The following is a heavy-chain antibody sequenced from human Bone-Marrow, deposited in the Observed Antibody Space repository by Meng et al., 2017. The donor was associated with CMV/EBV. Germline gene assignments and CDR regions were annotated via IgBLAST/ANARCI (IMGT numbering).Heavy chain of an antibody. V-gene: IGHV3-74*01. Sequence: GGSLRLSCAASGFTFSSYWMHWVRQAPGKGLVWVSRINSDGSSTSYADSVKGRFTISRDNAKNTLYLQMNSLRAEDTAVYYCARDRYCSSTSCHNWFDPWGQGTLVTVSS. CDR2: INSDGSST. CDR3: ARDRYCSSTSCHNWFDP. CDR1: GFTFSSYW. J-gene: IGHJ5*02. D-gene: IGHD2-2*01.